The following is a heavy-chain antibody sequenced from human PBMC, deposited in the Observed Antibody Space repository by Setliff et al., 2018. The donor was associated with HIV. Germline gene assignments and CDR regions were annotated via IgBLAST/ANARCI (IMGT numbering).Heavy chain of an antibody. J-gene: IGHJ4*02. CDR1: GGSISGSDYY. Sequence: PSETLSLTCTVSGGSISGSDYYWAWIRQPPGKGLEWIGSIYYSGSTDYNPSLKSRVTISVDTSKNKFSLKLSSVTAADTAVYYCVGGLRSRSQGHFDYWGQGTLVTVSS. V-gene: IGHV4-39*07. CDR3: VGGLRSRSQGHFDY. CDR2: IYYSGST. D-gene: IGHD5-12*01.